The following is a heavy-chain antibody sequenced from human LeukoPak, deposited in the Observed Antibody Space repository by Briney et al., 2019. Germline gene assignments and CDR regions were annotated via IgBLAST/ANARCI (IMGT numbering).Heavy chain of an antibody. J-gene: IGHJ6*02. V-gene: IGHV3-30*04. D-gene: IGHD1-26*01. CDR2: ISYDGSNK. Sequence: GRSLRLSCAASGFTFSSYAMHWVRQAPGKGLEWVAVISYDGSNKYYADSVKGRFTISRDNSKNTLYLQMNSLRAEDTAVYYCARDPEYSGSYSGMDVWGQGTTVTVSS. CDR3: ARDPEYSGSYSGMDV. CDR1: GFTFSSYA.